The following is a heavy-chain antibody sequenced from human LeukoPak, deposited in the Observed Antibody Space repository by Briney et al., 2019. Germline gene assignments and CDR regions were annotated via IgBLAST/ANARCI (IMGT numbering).Heavy chain of an antibody. CDR1: GYTFSDYY. D-gene: IGHD2-15*01. J-gene: IGHJ6*02. V-gene: IGHV1-69*04. CDR2: IIPILGIA. CDR3: ARDSGYCSGGSCYGGAYYYYGMDV. Sequence: SVKVSCKASGYTFSDYYMHWVRQAPGQGLEWMGRIIPILGIANYAQKFQGRVTITADKSTSTAYMELSSLRSEDTAVYYCARDSGYCSGGSCYGGAYYYYGMDVWGQGTTVTVSS.